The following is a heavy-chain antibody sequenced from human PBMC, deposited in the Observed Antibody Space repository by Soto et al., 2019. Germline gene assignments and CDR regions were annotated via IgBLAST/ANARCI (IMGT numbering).Heavy chain of an antibody. J-gene: IGHJ4*02. D-gene: IGHD3-3*01. V-gene: IGHV2-5*02. CDR3: ANRILRTVFVLVTKTAIHFDF. Sequence: QITLNESGPTVVKPAETLTLTCTFSGFSLTTSGVGVGWIRQSPGKAPEWLALIYWDDDKRYSAYLKSRLTITKDTSKNQVVLTMASVDPADTATYYCANRILRTVFVLVTKTAIHFDFWGQGTPVVVSS. CDR2: IYWDDDK. CDR1: GFSLTTSGVG.